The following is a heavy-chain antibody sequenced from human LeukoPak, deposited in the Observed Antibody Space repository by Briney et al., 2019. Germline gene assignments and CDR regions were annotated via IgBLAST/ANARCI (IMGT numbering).Heavy chain of an antibody. V-gene: IGHV4-39*07. CDR2: IYYTGST. J-gene: IGHJ3*02. CDR3: ARDHGDYVNVRGKVVPDAFDI. CDR1: GGSISSSSYY. D-gene: IGHD4-17*01. Sequence: SETLSLTCTVSGGSISSSSYYWGWIRQPPGKGLEWIGSIYYTGSTYYNPSLKSRVTISVDTSKNQLSLKLSSVTAADTAVYYCARDHGDYVNVRGKVVPDAFDIWGQGTMVTVSS.